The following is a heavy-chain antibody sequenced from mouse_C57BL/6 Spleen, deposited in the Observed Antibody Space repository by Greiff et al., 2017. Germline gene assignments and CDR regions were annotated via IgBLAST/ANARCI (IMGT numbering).Heavy chain of an antibody. CDR1: GYTFTDYY. V-gene: IGHV1-26*01. Sequence: VQLKQSGPELVKPGASVKISCKASGYTFTDYYMNWVKQSHGKSLEWIGDINPNNGGPSYNQKFKGKATLTVDKYSSTAYMELRSLTSEDSEVNYFARSPLRYPPYAMDEWGQGTSIHGSS. J-gene: IGHJ4*01. CDR3: ARSPLRYPPYAMDE. CDR2: INPNNGGP. D-gene: IGHD2-12*01.